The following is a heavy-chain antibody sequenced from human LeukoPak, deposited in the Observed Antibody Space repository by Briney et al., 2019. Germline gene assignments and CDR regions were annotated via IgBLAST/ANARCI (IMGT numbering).Heavy chain of an antibody. CDR2: IYTSGST. V-gene: IGHV4-4*07. CDR1: GGSISSYY. Sequence: SETLSLTCTVSGGSISSYYWSWIRQPAGKGLEWIGRIYTSGSTNYNPSLKSRVTMSVDTSKNQFSLKLSSVTAADTAVYYCARATHLYDSSDYSYFDYWGQGTLVTVSS. D-gene: IGHD3-22*01. J-gene: IGHJ4*02. CDR3: ARATHLYDSSDYSYFDY.